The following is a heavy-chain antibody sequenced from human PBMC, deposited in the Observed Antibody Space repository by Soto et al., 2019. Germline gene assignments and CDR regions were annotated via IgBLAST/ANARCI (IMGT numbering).Heavy chain of an antibody. D-gene: IGHD5-18*01. CDR3: ASGYSYGYYYYYGMDV. CDR1: GFTFSSYA. J-gene: IGHJ6*02. Sequence: GGSLRLSCAASGFTFSSYAMSWVRQAPGKGLEWVSAISSSGGSTYYADSVKGRFTISRDNSKNTLYLQMNSLRAEDTAVYYCASGYSYGYYYYYGMDVWGQGTTVTVSS. CDR2: ISSSGGST. V-gene: IGHV3-23*01.